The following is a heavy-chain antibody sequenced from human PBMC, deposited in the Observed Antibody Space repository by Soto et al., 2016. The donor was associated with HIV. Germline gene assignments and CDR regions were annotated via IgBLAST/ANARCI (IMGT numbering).Heavy chain of an antibody. V-gene: IGHV1-2*02. D-gene: IGHD3-10*01. Sequence: QVQLVQSGAEVKKPGASVKVSCKASGYTFTGYYMHWVRQAPGQGLEWMGWINPNSGGTNYAQKFQGRVTMTRDTSISTAYMELSRLRSDDTAVYYCARVGPEYYYGSGSYLFDYWGQGTLVTVSS. CDR3: ARVGPEYYYGSGSYLFDY. J-gene: IGHJ4*02. CDR2: INPNSGGT. CDR1: GYTFTGYY.